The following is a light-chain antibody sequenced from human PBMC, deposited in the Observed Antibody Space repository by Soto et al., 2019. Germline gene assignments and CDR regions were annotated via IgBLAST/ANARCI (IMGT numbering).Light chain of an antibody. CDR1: QSVSSSY. Sequence: EIVLTQSPGTLSLSPGERATLSCRASQSVSSSYLAWYQQKPGQAPRLLIYGASSRATGIPDRFSGSGSGTDFTLTISRLEPEDFAVYYCQQYGSSHFTVGPGTKVDIK. J-gene: IGKJ3*01. V-gene: IGKV3-20*01. CDR2: GAS. CDR3: QQYGSSHFT.